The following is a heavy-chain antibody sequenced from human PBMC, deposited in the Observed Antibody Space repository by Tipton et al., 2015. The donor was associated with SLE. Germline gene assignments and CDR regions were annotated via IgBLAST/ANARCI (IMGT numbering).Heavy chain of an antibody. CDR1: GGSISSSRYY. CDR2: FYYSGST. CDR3: ASGWIQLWLDY. V-gene: IGHV4-39*07. D-gene: IGHD5-18*01. J-gene: IGHJ4*02. Sequence: TLSLTCTVSGGSISSSRYYWGWIRQPPGKGLEWIGSFYYSGSTYYNPSLKSRVTISVDTSKNQFSLKLSCVTAAVTAVYYCASGWIQLWLDYWGQGPLVTVSS.